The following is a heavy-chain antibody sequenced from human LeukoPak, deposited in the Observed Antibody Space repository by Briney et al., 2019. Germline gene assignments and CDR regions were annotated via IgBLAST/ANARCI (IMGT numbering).Heavy chain of an antibody. V-gene: IGHV3-7*03. CDR3: ARDKGDYDTSGSLFVF. D-gene: IGHD3-22*01. CDR1: GFTFSRYW. J-gene: IGHJ4*02. CDR2: IKQDGSET. Sequence: PGGSLGLSCAASGFTFSRYWMSWVRQAPRKGLEWVANIKQDGSETYYVDSVKGRFTIFRDNAKNSLYLQMNSLRAEDTAVYYCARDKGDYDTSGSLFVFGGQGTLVTVSS.